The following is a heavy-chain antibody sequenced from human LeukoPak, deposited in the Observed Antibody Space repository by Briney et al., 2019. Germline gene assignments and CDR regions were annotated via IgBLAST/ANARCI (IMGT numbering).Heavy chain of an antibody. CDR3: ARSIVVAGIVSDYYYYAMDV. J-gene: IGHJ6*02. Sequence: SETLSLTCIVSGGSISSYYWSWIRQPPGKGLEWIGYIYYSGSTTYNPSLKSRVTISLQTSRKQFSLKLSSVTAEDTAVYYCARSIVVAGIVSDYYYYAMDVWGQGTTVTVSS. V-gene: IGHV4-59*08. CDR1: GGSISSYY. CDR2: IYYSGST. D-gene: IGHD6-19*01.